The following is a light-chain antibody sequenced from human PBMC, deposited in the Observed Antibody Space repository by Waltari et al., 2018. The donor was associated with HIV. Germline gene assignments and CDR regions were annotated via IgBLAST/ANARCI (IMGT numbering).Light chain of an antibody. CDR3: CAYAGSTTYVI. CDR2: EVS. CDR1: SSAVGGYNL. V-gene: IGLV2-23*02. J-gene: IGLJ2*01. Sequence: QSALTQPASVSGSPGQSITISCPGPSSAVGGYNLFSWYQQHPGKAPKLMIYEVSKRPSGVSNRFSGSKSGNTASLTISGLQAEDEADYYCCAYAGSTTYVIFGGGTKLTVL.